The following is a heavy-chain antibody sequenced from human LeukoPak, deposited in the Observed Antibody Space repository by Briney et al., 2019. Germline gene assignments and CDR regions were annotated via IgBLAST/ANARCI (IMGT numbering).Heavy chain of an antibody. CDR2: IIPILGIA. Sequence: SVKVSCKASGGTFSSYAISWVRQAPGQGLAWMGRIIPILGIANYAQKFQGRVTITADKSTSTAYMELSSLRSEDTAVYYCAIGLGYCSSTSCPADFDYWGQGTLVTVSS. V-gene: IGHV1-69*04. CDR1: GGTFSSYA. D-gene: IGHD2-2*01. J-gene: IGHJ4*02. CDR3: AIGLGYCSSTSCPADFDY.